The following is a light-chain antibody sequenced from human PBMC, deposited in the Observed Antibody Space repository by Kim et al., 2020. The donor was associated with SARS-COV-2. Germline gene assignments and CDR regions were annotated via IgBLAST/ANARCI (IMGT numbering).Light chain of an antibody. CDR1: SSDVGGYNY. V-gene: IGLV2-14*04. Sequence: GQSITISCTGTSSDVGGYNYVFWYQQHPGKAPKLMIYDVSKRPSGVSNLFSGSKSGNPASLTISGLQAEDEADYYCSSYTSSSTWVFGGGTQLTVL. J-gene: IGLJ3*02. CDR3: SSYTSSSTWV. CDR2: DVS.